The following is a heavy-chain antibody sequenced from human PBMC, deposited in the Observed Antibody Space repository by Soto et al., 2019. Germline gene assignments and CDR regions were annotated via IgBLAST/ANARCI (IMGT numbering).Heavy chain of an antibody. D-gene: IGHD5-18*01. CDR3: ARGGGYSYGYSDS. CDR1: GGSTTHYY. CDR2: IYYSGIT. V-gene: IGHV4-59*01. J-gene: IGHJ4*02. Sequence: QVQLQESGPGLVKPSETLSLTCTVSGGSTTHYYWTWLRQPPGKGREWIGSIYYSGITHYNPSLKSRVTISVDTANNQFSLKLNSVTAADTAVYYCARGGGYSYGYSDSWGQGTLVTVSS.